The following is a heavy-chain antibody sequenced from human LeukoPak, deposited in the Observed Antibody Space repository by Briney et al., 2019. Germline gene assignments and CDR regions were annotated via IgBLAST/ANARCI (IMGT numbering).Heavy chain of an antibody. CDR3: AKWGDYDVLTGYYVSDD. CDR1: GFTFSNFA. Sequence: GSLRHSCAASGFTFSNFAMSWFRQAPGKGLEWVSAITGSGGNTYYADSVKGRFTISTDNSKNTVFLQMNSLRAEDTAVYYCAKWGDYDVLTGYYVSDDWGQGTLVTVSS. V-gene: IGHV3-23*01. D-gene: IGHD3-9*01. J-gene: IGHJ4*02. CDR2: ITGSGGNT.